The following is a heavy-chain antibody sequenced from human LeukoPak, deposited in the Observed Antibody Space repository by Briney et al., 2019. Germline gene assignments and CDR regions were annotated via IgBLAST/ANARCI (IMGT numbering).Heavy chain of an antibody. D-gene: IGHD1-14*01. CDR3: ARDFRTNYYYYMDV. V-gene: IGHV3-23*01. CDR1: GFTFSNYS. Sequence: GGSLRLSCAASGFTFSNYSMNWVRQAPGKGLEWVSAISGSGGSTYYADSVKGRFTISRDNSKNTLYLQMNSLRAEDTALYYCARDFRTNYYYYMDVWGKGTTVTVSS. CDR2: ISGSGGST. J-gene: IGHJ6*03.